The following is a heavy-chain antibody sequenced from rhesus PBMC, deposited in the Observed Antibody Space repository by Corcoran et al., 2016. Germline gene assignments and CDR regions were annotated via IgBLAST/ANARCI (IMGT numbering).Heavy chain of an antibody. CDR1: GGSISSSNW. CDR3: ARRWGDYYDEVFDY. D-gene: IGHD3-34*01. CDR2: IGGSSGST. V-gene: IGHV4-65*02. J-gene: IGHJ4*01. Sequence: QVQLQESGPGLVKPSETLSLTCAVSGGSISSSNWWGWIRQLPGKGLVWIGNIGGSSGSTYYNPSLKSRVTISKDTSKNQFSLKLSSVTAADTAVYYCARRWGDYYDEVFDYWGQGVLVTVSS.